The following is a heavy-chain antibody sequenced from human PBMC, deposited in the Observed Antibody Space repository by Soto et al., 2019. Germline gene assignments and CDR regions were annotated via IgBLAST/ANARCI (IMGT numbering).Heavy chain of an antibody. CDR3: VRGRSSTISSVFDS. CDR2: ISSDGSTT. D-gene: IGHD6-6*01. V-gene: IGHV3-74*01. J-gene: IGHJ4*02. Sequence: PWGSLRISFASCGHTVSNFWMDWVPQAPGEGLVWVSRISSDGSTTNYADSVKGRFTISRDNVKNTLYLQMNSLRAADTAVYYCVRGRSSTISSVFDSWGQGTLVTVSS. CDR1: GHTVSNFW.